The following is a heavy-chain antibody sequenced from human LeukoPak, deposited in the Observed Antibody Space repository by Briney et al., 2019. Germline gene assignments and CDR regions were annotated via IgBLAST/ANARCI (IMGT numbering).Heavy chain of an antibody. Sequence: GGSLRLSCAASGFTFSSYAMSWVRQAPGKGRGWVSAIRGIGGSTYYADSVKGRFTISRDNSKNTLYLQMNSLRAEATAVYYCAEGTPFDWLFYVDYWGQGTLVTVSS. CDR3: AEGTPFDWLFYVDY. V-gene: IGHV3-23*01. CDR2: IRGIGGST. J-gene: IGHJ4*02. CDR1: GFTFSSYA. D-gene: IGHD3-9*01.